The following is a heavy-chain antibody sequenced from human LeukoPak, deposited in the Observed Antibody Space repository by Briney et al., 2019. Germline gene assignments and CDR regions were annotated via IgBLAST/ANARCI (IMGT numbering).Heavy chain of an antibody. J-gene: IGHJ6*02. CDR3: AKEYGYSSTRISYYYYGMDV. D-gene: IGHD2-2*01. CDR2: ISYDGSNK. CDR1: GFTFSSYG. V-gene: IGHV3-30*18. Sequence: GGSLRLSCAASGFTFSSYGMHWVRQAPGKGLEWVAVISYDGSNKYYADSVKGRFTISRDNSKNTPYLQMNSLRAEDTAVYYCAKEYGYSSTRISYYYYGMDVWGQGTTVTVSS.